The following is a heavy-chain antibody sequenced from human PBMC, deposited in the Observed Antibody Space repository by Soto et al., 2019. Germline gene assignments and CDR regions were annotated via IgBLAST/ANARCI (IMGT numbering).Heavy chain of an antibody. V-gene: IGHV4-30-2*01. CDR2: ISHSGST. CDR1: GGSTSSGGYS. Sequence: SETLSLTCAVSGGSTSSGGYSWSWLRQPPGKGLEWIGYISHSGSTYYNPSLKSRVTISVDTSKNQFSLRLSSVTAADTAVYYCARGGLLPAYWGQGTLVTVSS. CDR3: ARGGLLPAY. D-gene: IGHD6-19*01. J-gene: IGHJ4*02.